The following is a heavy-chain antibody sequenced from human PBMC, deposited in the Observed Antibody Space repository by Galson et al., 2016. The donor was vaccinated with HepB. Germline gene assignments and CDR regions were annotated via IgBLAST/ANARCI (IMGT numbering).Heavy chain of an antibody. CDR1: GGTFSSYT. D-gene: IGHD3-10*01. CDR2: IIPKFGKA. V-gene: IGHV1-69*13. J-gene: IGHJ6*02. CDR3: VRDTKRLEFGDYHFYYGMDV. Sequence: SVKVSCKASGGTFSSYTTTWVRQAPGQGLEWMGGIIPKFGKANLAQKFQGRVTITADESTSTAYMELRSLRSEDTAVYFCVRDTKRLEFGDYHFYYGMDVWGRGTTVTVSS.